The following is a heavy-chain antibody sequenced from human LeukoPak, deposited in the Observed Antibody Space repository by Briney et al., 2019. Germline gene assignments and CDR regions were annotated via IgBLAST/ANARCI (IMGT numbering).Heavy chain of an antibody. Sequence: GGSLRLSCAGSGFSLSPSWMNWVRQAPGKGLVWVSRITSDGRNTVYADSVKGRFTISRDNARNTVDLQMTSLRAEDSAVYFCATDWNYRFEMWGQGALVTVSS. CDR3: ATDWNYRFEM. CDR1: GFSLSPSW. J-gene: IGHJ1*01. V-gene: IGHV3-74*01. D-gene: IGHD1-7*01. CDR2: ITSDGRNT.